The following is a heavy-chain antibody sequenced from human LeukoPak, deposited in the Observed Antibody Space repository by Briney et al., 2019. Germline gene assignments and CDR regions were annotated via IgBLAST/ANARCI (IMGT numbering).Heavy chain of an antibody. CDR2: ISSSSSYI. V-gene: IGHV3-21*01. Sequence: GGSLRLSCAASGFTFSSYSMNWVRQAPGKGLEWVSSISSSSSYIYYANSVKGRFTISRDNAKNSLYLQMNSLRAEDTAVYYCARDLRQLWTQDDAFDIWGQGKMVTVSS. CDR1: GFTFSSYS. CDR3: ARDLRQLWTQDDAFDI. D-gene: IGHD5-18*01. J-gene: IGHJ3*02.